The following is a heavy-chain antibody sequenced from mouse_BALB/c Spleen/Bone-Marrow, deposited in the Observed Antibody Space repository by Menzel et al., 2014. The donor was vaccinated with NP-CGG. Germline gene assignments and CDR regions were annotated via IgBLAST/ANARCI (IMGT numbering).Heavy chain of an antibody. CDR1: GFTFSSFG. D-gene: IGHD2-13*01. Sequence: DVQLVESGGGLVQPGGSRKLSCAASGFTFSSFGMHWVRQAPEKGLEWVAYISSGSSTFYYADKVKGRFTVSRDNPKNTLFLQMTGLRSGDTAMYYCAREGGAYAGLDYWGQGTTLTVSS. CDR3: AREGGAYAGLDY. V-gene: IGHV5-17*02. J-gene: IGHJ2*01. CDR2: ISSGSSTF.